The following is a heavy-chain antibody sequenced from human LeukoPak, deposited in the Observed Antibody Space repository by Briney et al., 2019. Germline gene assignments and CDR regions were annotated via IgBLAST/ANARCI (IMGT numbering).Heavy chain of an antibody. Sequence: GRSLRLSCAASGFTFSSYAMHWVRQLPGKGLVWVSRINTDGSITNYADSVKGRFTISRDNAKNSLYLQMNSLRAEDTAVYYCARDPWGSSSFWGQGTLVTVSS. J-gene: IGHJ4*02. CDR2: INTDGSIT. CDR3: ARDPWGSSSF. V-gene: IGHV3-74*01. CDR1: GFTFSSYA. D-gene: IGHD6-6*01.